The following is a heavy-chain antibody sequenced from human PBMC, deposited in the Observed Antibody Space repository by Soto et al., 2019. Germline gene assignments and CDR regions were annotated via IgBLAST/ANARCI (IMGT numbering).Heavy chain of an antibody. Sequence: QVQLVQSGAEVKKPGASLKVSCKASGYTFTSDGVSWVRQAPGQGLEWMGWISGYNGNTNYAQRFRDRVTLTTDTSTSTADMELSSLRSDDSAVYYCARDAHGGGAPGCRAMDVWVQGTTITVSS. V-gene: IGHV1-18*04. CDR3: ARDAHGGGAPGCRAMDV. J-gene: IGHJ6*02. CDR2: ISGYNGNT. CDR1: GYTFTSDG. D-gene: IGHD2-21*01.